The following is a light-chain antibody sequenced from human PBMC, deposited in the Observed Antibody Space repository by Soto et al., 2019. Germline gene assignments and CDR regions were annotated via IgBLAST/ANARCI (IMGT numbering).Light chain of an antibody. CDR2: NNN. J-gene: IGLJ1*01. Sequence: QSVLTQPPSASGTPGQRVTISCSGGSSNIGTNAVNWYQQLPGTAPKLLIYNNNLRPSGVPDRFSGSKSGTSASLAISGLQSEDDVDYYCAAGNDSLNGYVFVTRTKVTVL. V-gene: IGLV1-44*01. CDR3: AAGNDSLNGYV. CDR1: SSNIGTNA.